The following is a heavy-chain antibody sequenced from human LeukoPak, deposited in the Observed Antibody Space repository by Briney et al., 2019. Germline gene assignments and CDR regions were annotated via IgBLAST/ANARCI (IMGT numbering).Heavy chain of an antibody. CDR2: TSYDGSNK. V-gene: IGHV3-30-3*01. D-gene: IGHD1-7*01. J-gene: IGHJ6*02. CDR1: GFTFSSYA. CDR3: AREHWNYVYYYYYGMDV. Sequence: PGRSLRLSCAASGFTFSSYAMHWVRQAPGKGLEWVAVTSYDGSNKYYADSVKGRFTISRDNSKNTLYLQMNSLRAEDTAVYYCAREHWNYVYYYYYGMDVWGQGTTVTVSS.